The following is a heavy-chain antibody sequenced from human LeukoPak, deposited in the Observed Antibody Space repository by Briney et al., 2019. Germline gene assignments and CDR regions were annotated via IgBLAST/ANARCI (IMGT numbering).Heavy chain of an antibody. CDR2: TFYRSKWYY. CDR1: GDSVSSNDAA. V-gene: IGHV6-1*01. D-gene: IGHD1-26*01. CDR3: AKDAVGATAYYFDY. J-gene: IGHJ4*02. Sequence: SQTLSLTCAISGDSVSSNDAAWNWIRQSPSRGLEWLGRTFYRSKWYYDSAVSVKSRITINPDTSKNQFSLQLNSVTPEDTAVYYCAKDAVGATAYYFDYWGQGTLVTVSS.